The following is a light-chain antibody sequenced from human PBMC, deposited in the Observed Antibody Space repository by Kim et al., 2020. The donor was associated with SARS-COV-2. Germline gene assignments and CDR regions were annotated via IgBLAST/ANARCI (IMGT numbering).Light chain of an antibody. Sequence: SYELTQPPSVSEAPGKTATITCGGDDIGTKSVHWYQQKPGQAPVLVIYYATDRPSGIPERVSASNSGNTATLTVSRVEAGDEADYYCQVWDSGSDQWVFGGGTQLTVL. CDR3: QVWDSGSDQWV. CDR2: YAT. J-gene: IGLJ3*02. CDR1: DIGTKS. V-gene: IGLV3-21*04.